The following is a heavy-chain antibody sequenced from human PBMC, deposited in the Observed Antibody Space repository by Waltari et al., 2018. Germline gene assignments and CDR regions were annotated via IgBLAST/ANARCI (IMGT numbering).Heavy chain of an antibody. CDR1: GFTFSSYG. V-gene: IGHV3-33*01. CDR2: IWYDGSNK. J-gene: IGHJ4*02. Sequence: QVQLVESGGGVVQPGRSLRLSCAASGFTFSSYGMHWVRQAPGKGLEWVAVIWYDGSNKYYADSVKGRFTISRDNSKNTLYLQMNSLRAEDTAVYYCARSYHYDFWSGSDYWGQGTLVTVSS. CDR3: ARSYHYDFWSGSDY. D-gene: IGHD3-3*01.